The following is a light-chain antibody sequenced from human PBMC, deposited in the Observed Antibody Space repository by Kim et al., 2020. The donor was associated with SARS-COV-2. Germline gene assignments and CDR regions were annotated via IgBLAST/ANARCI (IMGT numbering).Light chain of an antibody. V-gene: IGKV3-20*01. J-gene: IGKJ2*01. CDR2: GAS. CDR1: QSVTSAY. Sequence: LSPGESATLSCRASQSVTSAYLAWYQQRPGHAPRLLIYGASNRATGIPDRFSGSGSGTDFTLTITRLEPEDFAVYSCQQYSNSPFTFGQGTKLEI. CDR3: QQYSNSPFT.